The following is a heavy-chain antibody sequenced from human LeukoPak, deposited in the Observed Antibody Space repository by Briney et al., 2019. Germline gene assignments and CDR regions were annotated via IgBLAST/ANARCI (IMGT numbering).Heavy chain of an antibody. CDR3: ARDRGVVGATGPFDP. CDR1: GFTLSSYW. CDR2: IKQDGSEK. V-gene: IGHV3-7*01. J-gene: IGHJ5*02. D-gene: IGHD1-26*01. Sequence: PGGSLRLSCAASGFTLSSYWMSWVRQAPGKGLEWVANIKQDGSEKYYVDSVKGRFTISRDNAKNSLYLQMNSLRAEDTAVYYCARDRGVVGATGPFDPWGQGTLVTVSS.